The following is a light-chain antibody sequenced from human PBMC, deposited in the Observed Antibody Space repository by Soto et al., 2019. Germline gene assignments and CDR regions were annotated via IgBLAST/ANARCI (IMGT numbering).Light chain of an antibody. CDR3: QQYNGWPWA. CDR2: GAS. Sequence: EIVMTQSPATLSVSPGERATLSCRASQSISNDLAWYQQKRGQAPRLLIYGASTRATGIPGRFSGSGSGTEFTLTISSLQSEDFAVYYCQQYNGWPWAFGQGTKVEIK. V-gene: IGKV3-15*01. CDR1: QSISND. J-gene: IGKJ1*01.